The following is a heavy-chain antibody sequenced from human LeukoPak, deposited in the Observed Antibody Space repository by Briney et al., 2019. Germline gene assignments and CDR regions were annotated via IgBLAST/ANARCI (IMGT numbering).Heavy chain of an antibody. Sequence: SETLSLTCTVSGGSVSSDNYYWSWLRQPPEKGLEWIGYMYYSGGTNYNPSLKSRVTTSVETSKNQFSLKLSSVTAADTAVYYCARVSRTVTPESTVYYNTYWGQGTLVTVTS. CDR3: ARVSRTVTPESTVYYNTY. CDR1: GGSVSSDNYY. J-gene: IGHJ4*02. D-gene: IGHD3-9*01. CDR2: MYYSGGT. V-gene: IGHV4-61*01.